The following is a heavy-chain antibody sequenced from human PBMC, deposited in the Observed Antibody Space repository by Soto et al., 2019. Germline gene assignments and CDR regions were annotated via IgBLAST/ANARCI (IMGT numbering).Heavy chain of an antibody. Sequence: QITLKESGPTLVKPTQTLTLTCTFSGFSLSTSEVGVGWVRQPPGKALEWLALIYWNDDKRYSTSLKSRLTITKQTSKNQVVLTMTNMDPVDTATYYCAHTIADQSLRYYFDYWGQGTLVTVSS. CDR3: AHTIADQSLRYYFDY. V-gene: IGHV2-5*01. J-gene: IGHJ4*02. CDR2: IYWNDDK. D-gene: IGHD6-13*01. CDR1: GFSLSTSEVG.